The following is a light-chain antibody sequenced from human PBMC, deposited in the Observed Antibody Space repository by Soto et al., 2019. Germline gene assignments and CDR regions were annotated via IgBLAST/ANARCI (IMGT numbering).Light chain of an antibody. CDR1: ETIIDY. CDR2: SAS. Sequence: DIQMSQSPSSLSASVGDSVTITCRASETIIDYLNWYQQPGEAPKLLIFSASSLHSGVPSRFRGSGSGTHFTLTISSLQPEDFATYFCQQSFSAPRTFGQGTKLQAK. J-gene: IGKJ2*01. CDR3: QQSFSAPRT. V-gene: IGKV1-39*01.